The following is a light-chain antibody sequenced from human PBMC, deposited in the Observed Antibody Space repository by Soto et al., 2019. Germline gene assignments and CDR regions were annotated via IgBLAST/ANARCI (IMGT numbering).Light chain of an antibody. CDR3: SSHGGNNPFYV. Sequence: QSVLTQPPSVSGAPGQRVTISCTGNNSNLGAGYDVHWYQQLPGAAPKLVIFGNRNRPSGVPERFSGSKSGTSASLAITGLQAEDEADYYCSSHGGNNPFYVFGTGTKLTVL. J-gene: IGLJ1*01. CDR1: NSNLGAGYD. V-gene: IGLV1-40*01. CDR2: GNR.